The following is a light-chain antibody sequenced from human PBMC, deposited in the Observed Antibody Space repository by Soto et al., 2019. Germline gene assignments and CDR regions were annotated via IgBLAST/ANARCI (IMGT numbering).Light chain of an antibody. CDR1: QDIGTY. CDR2: AAS. CDR3: QHYNNFPFT. V-gene: IGKV1-16*02. J-gene: IGKJ3*01. Sequence: DIQMTQSPSSLSASIGDRVTITCRASQDIGTYLAWFQQKPEKAPQSLIYAASSLQSGVPSKLSGSGYGTDYTRTISSLQPEDVETYYCQHYNNFPFTFGPGNKVHIK.